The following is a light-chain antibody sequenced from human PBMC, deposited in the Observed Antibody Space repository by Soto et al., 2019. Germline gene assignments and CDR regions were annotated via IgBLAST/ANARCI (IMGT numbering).Light chain of an antibody. V-gene: IGKV3-15*01. CDR1: QTVARN. Sequence: EIMMTQSPATLSVSPGERATLSCRASQTVARNLAWYQQKPGQDPRLLLHGASTRATGVSARFSGSGSGTEFTLTISSLQSEDFAVYYCQQYHNWPPQYTFGQGTKLQIK. CDR2: GAS. CDR3: QQYHNWPPQYT. J-gene: IGKJ2*01.